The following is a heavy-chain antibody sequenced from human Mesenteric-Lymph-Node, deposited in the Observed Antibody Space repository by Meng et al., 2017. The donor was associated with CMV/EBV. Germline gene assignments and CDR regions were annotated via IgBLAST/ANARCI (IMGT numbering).Heavy chain of an antibody. D-gene: IGHD4-11*01. CDR1: GGTFSSYA. Sequence: SVKVSCKASGGTFSSYAISWVRQAPGQGLEWMGGIIPIFGTANYAQKFQGRVTITTDESTSTAYMELSSLRSEDTAVCYCARGLSTTVTSYGMDVWGQGTTVTVSS. CDR3: ARGLSTTVTSYGMDV. CDR2: IIPIFGTA. J-gene: IGHJ6*02. V-gene: IGHV1-69*05.